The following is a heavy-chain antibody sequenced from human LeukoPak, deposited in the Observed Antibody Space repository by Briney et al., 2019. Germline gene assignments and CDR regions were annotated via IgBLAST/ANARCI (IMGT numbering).Heavy chain of an antibody. Sequence: SETLSLTCTVSGDSISSSDFYWGWIRRPPGKGLEWIALINYSGRTFYNPSLESRVTISVDMSKNQFSLRLNSVTAADTAVYYCARRGKDLNWFDPWGQGTLVTVSS. V-gene: IGHV4-39*01. CDR2: INYSGRT. J-gene: IGHJ5*02. CDR3: ARRGKDLNWFDP. D-gene: IGHD3-10*01. CDR1: GDSISSSDFY.